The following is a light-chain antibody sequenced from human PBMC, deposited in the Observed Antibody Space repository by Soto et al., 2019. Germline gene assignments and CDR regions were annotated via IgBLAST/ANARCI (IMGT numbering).Light chain of an antibody. Sequence: QSALTQPASVSGSPGQSITISCTGTSSDVGGYNYVSWYQQHPGKAPKLMIYEVSNRPSGVSNRFSGSKSGNTASLTISGLQAEDEADYYCSSYAGTNNHHVFGTGTKLTVL. V-gene: IGLV2-14*01. J-gene: IGLJ1*01. CDR1: SSDVGGYNY. CDR3: SSYAGTNNHHV. CDR2: EVS.